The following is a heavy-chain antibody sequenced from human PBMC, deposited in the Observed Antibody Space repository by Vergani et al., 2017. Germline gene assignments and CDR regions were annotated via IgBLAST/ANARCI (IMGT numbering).Heavy chain of an antibody. D-gene: IGHD3-16*01. CDR3: ARRFWVSQGVGAFET. CDR1: GYSISRGYY. V-gene: IGHV4-38-2*02. J-gene: IGHJ3*02. CDR2: VLHSGSA. Sequence: QVQLQESGPGLVKPSETLSLTCSVSGYSISRGYYWGWIRQPPGKGLEWIATVLHSGSAYYNPSLRRRVTISVETSKNQFSLRLTTLTAADTAVYYWARRFWVSQGVGAFETWGRGTEVSVSS.